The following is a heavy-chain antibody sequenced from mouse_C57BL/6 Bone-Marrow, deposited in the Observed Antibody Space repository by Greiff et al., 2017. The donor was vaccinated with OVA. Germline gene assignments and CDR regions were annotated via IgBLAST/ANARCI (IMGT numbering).Heavy chain of an antibody. CDR2: IWSGGSR. Sequence: VQLQQSGPGLVQPSQSLSITCTVSGFSLTSYGVHWVRQSPGKGLEWLGVIWSGGSRDYNAALISRRSISKDNSKSQVFLQMNSLQADDTAIYYCARKGFYSNYEGFAYWGQGTLVTVSA. V-gene: IGHV2-2*01. CDR3: ARKGFYSNYEGFAY. D-gene: IGHD2-5*01. J-gene: IGHJ3*01. CDR1: GFSLTSYG.